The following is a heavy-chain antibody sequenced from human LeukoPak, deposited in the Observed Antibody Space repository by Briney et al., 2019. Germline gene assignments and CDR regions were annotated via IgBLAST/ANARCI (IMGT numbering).Heavy chain of an antibody. D-gene: IGHD6-19*01. V-gene: IGHV4-4*07. J-gene: IGHJ5*02. CDR3: ARDLGPVAALGDWFDP. Sequence: SETLSLTCTVSGGSISSYYWSWIRQPAGKGLEWIGRIYTSGSTNYNPSLKSRVTMSVDTSKNQFSLKLSSVTAADTAVYYCARDLGPVAALGDWFDPWGQGTLVTVSS. CDR2: IYTSGST. CDR1: GGSISSYY.